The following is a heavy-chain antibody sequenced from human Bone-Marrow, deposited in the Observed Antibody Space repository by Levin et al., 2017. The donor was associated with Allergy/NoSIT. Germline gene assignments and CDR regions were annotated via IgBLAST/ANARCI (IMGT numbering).Heavy chain of an antibody. CDR3: ARNGAWSFEF. V-gene: IGHV3-7*02. CDR2: INRDGGDG. D-gene: IGHD2-8*01. J-gene: IGHJ4*02. Sequence: PGGSLRLSCASSGFTFSGYWMVWVRQAPGKGLEWVANINRDGGDGYYVDSVKGRFTISRDNARNSLDLQMNSLRVEDTAVYYCARNGAWSFEFWGQGTLVTVSS. CDR1: GFTFSGYW.